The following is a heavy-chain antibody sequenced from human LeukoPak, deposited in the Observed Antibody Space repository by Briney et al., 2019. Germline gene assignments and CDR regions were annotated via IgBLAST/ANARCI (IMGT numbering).Heavy chain of an antibody. CDR1: GGTFSSYA. CDR2: IIPIFGTA. J-gene: IGHJ4*02. D-gene: IGHD2-2*01. CDR3: ARHCSSTSCYGGGEFDY. V-gene: IGHV1-69*01. Sequence: SVKVSRKASGGTFSSYAISWVRQAPGQGLEWMGGIIPIFGTANYAQKFQGRVTITADESTSTAYMELSSLRSEDMAVYYCARHCSSTSCYGGGEFDYWGQGTLVTVSS.